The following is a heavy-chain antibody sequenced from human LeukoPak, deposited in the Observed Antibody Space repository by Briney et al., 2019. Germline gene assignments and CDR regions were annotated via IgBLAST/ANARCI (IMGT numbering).Heavy chain of an antibody. Sequence: ASVKVSCKASGGTFSSYAISWVRQAPGQGLEWMGGIIPIFVTANYAQKFQGRLTITTDESTSTAYMELSSLRSEDTAVYYCARARSPSSGYLLRDHNWFDPWGQGTLVTVSS. D-gene: IGHD3-22*01. J-gene: IGHJ5*02. CDR3: ARARSPSSGYLLRDHNWFDP. CDR2: IIPIFVTA. V-gene: IGHV1-69*05. CDR1: GGTFSSYA.